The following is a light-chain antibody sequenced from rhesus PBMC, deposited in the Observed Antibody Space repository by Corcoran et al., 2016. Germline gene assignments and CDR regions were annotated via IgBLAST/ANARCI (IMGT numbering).Light chain of an antibody. Sequence: DIQMTQSPSALSASVGDRVTISCRASQNIYSNLAWYQQKPGKAPKLLLYAASSLQTGIPSRFSVSGSGTDFSLTISSLQPEDSASYYCQHYYDNPFTFGPGTKLDIK. CDR2: AAS. CDR1: QNIYSN. V-gene: IGKV1S12*01. J-gene: IGKJ3*01. CDR3: QHYYDNPFT.